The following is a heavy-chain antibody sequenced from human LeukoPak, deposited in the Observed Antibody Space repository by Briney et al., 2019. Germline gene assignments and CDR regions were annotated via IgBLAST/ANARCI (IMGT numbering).Heavy chain of an antibody. Sequence: GGSLRLSCAASGFSFRPPTMHWVRQPQGRGLEWVGLISYDERSNYYADSVKGRCTISRDNSNNMVYLQMSSLRPEDTAVYYCVRPLRTAYASGSPEDYWGQGTLVTVSS. D-gene: IGHD3-10*01. CDR1: GFSFRPPT. J-gene: IGHJ4*02. CDR2: ISYDERSN. CDR3: VRPLRTAYASGSPEDY. V-gene: IGHV3-30*04.